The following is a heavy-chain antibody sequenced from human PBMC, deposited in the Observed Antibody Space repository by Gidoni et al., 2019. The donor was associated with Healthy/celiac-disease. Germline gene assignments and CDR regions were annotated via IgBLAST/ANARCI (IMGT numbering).Heavy chain of an antibody. CDR1: GFPFSSYS. D-gene: IGHD4-4*01. Sequence: EVQLVESGGGLVQPGGSLRLSCAASGFPFSSYSMNWVRQAPGKGLEWVSYMSSSSSTIYYADSVKGRFTISRDNAKNSLYLQMNSLRAEDTAVYYCARARAGGNSPVDYWGQGTLVTVSS. CDR2: MSSSSSTI. CDR3: ARARAGGNSPVDY. V-gene: IGHV3-48*01. J-gene: IGHJ4*02.